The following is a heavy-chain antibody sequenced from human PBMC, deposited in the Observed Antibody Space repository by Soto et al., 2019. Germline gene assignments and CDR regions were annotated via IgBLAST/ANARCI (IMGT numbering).Heavy chain of an antibody. CDR1: GFRFSDYY. D-gene: IGHD5-18*01. CDR2: ISSSGSTI. Sequence: GGTRRLSCAASGFRFSDYYMSWIRQAPGKGLECVSYISSSGSTIYYADSVKGRFTISRDNAKNSLYLQMNSLRAEDTAVYYCARAGGYSYGLDYWGQGTLVTVSS. J-gene: IGHJ4*02. CDR3: ARAGGYSYGLDY. V-gene: IGHV3-11*01.